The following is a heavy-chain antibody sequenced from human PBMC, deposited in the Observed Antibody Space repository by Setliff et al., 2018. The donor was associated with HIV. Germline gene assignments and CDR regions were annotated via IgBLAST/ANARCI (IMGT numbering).Heavy chain of an antibody. J-gene: IGHJ6*02. Sequence: ASVKVSCKASEYTFTNYYIHWVRQGPGQGLEWVGIMNPSGGSTTYAQKFQDRVTMTRDTSTSTGYMELRSLRSEDTAVYYCARGSDASGYYPIYYYYGMDVWGQGTKVT. V-gene: IGHV1-46*01. CDR3: ARGSDASGYYPIYYYYGMDV. D-gene: IGHD3-22*01. CDR1: EYTFTNYY. CDR2: MNPSGGST.